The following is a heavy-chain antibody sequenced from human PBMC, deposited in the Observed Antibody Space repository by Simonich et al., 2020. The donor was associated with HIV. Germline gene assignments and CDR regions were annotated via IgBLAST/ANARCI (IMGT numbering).Heavy chain of an antibody. J-gene: IGHJ4*02. V-gene: IGHV4-34*01. Sequence: QVHLQQWGAGLLKPSETLSLTCAVYGGPFSGYYWNWIRQPPGRGLEWIGEINHSGSTNYNPSLKSRVTISVDTSKNQFSLKLSSVTAADTAMYYCTRRSGYDFDYWGQGTLVTVSS. CDR3: TRRSGYDFDY. CDR2: INHSGST. D-gene: IGHD5-12*01. CDR1: GGPFSGYY.